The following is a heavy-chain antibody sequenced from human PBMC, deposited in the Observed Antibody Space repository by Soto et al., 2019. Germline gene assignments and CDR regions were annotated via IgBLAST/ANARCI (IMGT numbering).Heavy chain of an antibody. CDR2: MNPNSGNT. Sequence: ASVKVSCKASGYTFTSYDINWVRQATGQGLEWMGWMNPNSGNTGYAQKFQGRVTMTRNTSISTAYMELSSLRSEDTAVYYCAFQPRSWPLRGDFDCWGQGTLVTVSS. D-gene: IGHD6-13*01. V-gene: IGHV1-8*01. CDR1: GYTFTSYD. J-gene: IGHJ4*02. CDR3: AFQPRSWPLRGDFDC.